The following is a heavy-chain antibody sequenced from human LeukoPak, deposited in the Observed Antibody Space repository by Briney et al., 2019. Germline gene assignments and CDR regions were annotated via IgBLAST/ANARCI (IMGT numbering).Heavy chain of an antibody. J-gene: IGHJ5*02. CDR2: IYTSGST. D-gene: IGHD1-26*01. CDR3: ARDWGYSGSSPGWFDP. CDR1: GGSISSGSYY. V-gene: IGHV4-61*02. Sequence: TSETLSLTCTVSGGSISSGSYYWSWIRQPAGKGLEWIGRIYTSGSTNYNPSLKSRVTISVDTSKNQFSLKLSSVTAADTAVYYCARDWGYSGSSPGWFDPWGQGTLVTVSS.